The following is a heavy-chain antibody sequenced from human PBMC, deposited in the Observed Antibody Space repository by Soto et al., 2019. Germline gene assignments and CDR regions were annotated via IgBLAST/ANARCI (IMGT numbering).Heavy chain of an antibody. D-gene: IGHD3-22*01. CDR1: GFTVSSNY. V-gene: IGHV3-53*05. J-gene: IGHJ4*02. Sequence: LRLSCAASGFTVSSNYMSWVRQAPGKGLEWVSVIYSGGSTYYADSVKGRFTISRDNSKNTLYLQMNSLRAEDTAVYYCAKDPHHHGGSRYYQTYFLHWGPGTRVTVSP. CDR3: AKDPHHHGGSRYYQTYFLH. CDR2: IYSGGST.